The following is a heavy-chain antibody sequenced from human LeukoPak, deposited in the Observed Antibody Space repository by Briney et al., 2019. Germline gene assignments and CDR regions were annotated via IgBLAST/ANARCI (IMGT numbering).Heavy chain of an antibody. Sequence: SVKVSCKASGGTFSSYTISWVRQAPGQGLEWMGRIIPILGIANYAQKFQGRVTITADKSTSTAYMELSSLRSEDTAVYYCARGDTAMVGFDPWGQGTLVTVSS. V-gene: IGHV1-69*02. J-gene: IGHJ5*02. CDR1: GGTFSSYT. D-gene: IGHD5-18*01. CDR2: IIPILGIA. CDR3: ARGDTAMVGFDP.